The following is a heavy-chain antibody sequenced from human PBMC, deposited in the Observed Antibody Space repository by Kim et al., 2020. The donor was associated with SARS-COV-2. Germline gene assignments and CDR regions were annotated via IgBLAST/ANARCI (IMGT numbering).Heavy chain of an antibody. J-gene: IGHJ6*01. CDR3: AKVHSPSAAGTDYYSYGGDV. V-gene: IGHV3-23*03. CDR1: GFTFNNHG. Sequence: GGSLRLSCTASGFTFNNHGMSWVRQAPGKGLEWVSMINSDGSITYYVDSVKGRFTISRDNSRNTLYLQMNSLRAKDTAVYYCAKVHSPSAAGTDYYSYGGDVWGQEPAVTVPS. D-gene: IGHD6-13*01. CDR2: INSDGSIT.